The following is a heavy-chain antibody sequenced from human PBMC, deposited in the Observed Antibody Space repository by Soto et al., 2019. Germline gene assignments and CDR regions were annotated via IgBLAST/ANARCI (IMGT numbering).Heavy chain of an antibody. J-gene: IGHJ5*02. Sequence: SETLSLTCTVSGGSISSSSYYWGWIRQPPGKGLEWIGSIYYSGSTYYNPSLKSRVTISVDTSKNQFSLKLSSVTAADTAVYYCARHRIVDNWFDPWGQGTLVTVSS. CDR1: GGSISSSSYY. D-gene: IGHD2-15*01. V-gene: IGHV4-39*01. CDR2: IYYSGST. CDR3: ARHRIVDNWFDP.